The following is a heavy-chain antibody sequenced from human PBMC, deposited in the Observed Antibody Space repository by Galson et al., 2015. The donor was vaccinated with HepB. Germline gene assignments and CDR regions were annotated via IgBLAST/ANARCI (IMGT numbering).Heavy chain of an antibody. Sequence: SVKVSCKASGYTFTSYDINWVRQATGQGLEWMGWMNPNSGNTGYAQKFQGRVTMTRNTSISTAYMELSSLRSGDTAVYYCARHGYCSSTSCAQTIHAFDIWGQGTMVTVSS. J-gene: IGHJ3*02. CDR1: GYTFTSYD. CDR3: ARHGYCSSTSCAQTIHAFDI. V-gene: IGHV1-8*01. D-gene: IGHD2-2*03. CDR2: MNPNSGNT.